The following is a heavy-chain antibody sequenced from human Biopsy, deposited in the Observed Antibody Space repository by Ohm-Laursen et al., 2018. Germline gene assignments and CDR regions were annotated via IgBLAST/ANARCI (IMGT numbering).Heavy chain of an antibody. CDR1: GYSLITFG. CDR3: ARDSRNKFDL. CDR2: ISAYNGQT. Sequence: GASVKVSCKTSGYSLITFGLNWVRQAPGLGLEWMGWISAYNGQTSYAPNFQGRLIMTTDTSTGTAYMELRSLRSDDTAMYYCARDSRNKFDLWGQGTLVSVSA. D-gene: IGHD1/OR15-1a*01. J-gene: IGHJ5*02. V-gene: IGHV1-18*01.